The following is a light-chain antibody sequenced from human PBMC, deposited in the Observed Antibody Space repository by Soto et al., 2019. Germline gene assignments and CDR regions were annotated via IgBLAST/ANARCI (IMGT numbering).Light chain of an antibody. CDR1: QSISSW. V-gene: IGKV1-5*01. J-gene: IGKJ2*01. Sequence: DIQMTQSPSTLSASVGHRVTITCRASQSISSWLAWYQQRPGEAPKVLIYDASSLKSGVPSRFSGSGSGTEFTLTISSLQPDDFATYYCQHYYSYPYTVGQGTKLEIK. CDR3: QHYYSYPYT. CDR2: DAS.